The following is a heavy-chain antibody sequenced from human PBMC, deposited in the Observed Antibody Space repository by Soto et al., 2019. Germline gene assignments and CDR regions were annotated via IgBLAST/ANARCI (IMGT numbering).Heavy chain of an antibody. Sequence: GGSLRLSCAASGFTVSSNYMSWVRQAPGKGLEWVSVIYSGGATYYADSVKGRFTISRDNSKNTLYLQMNSLRAEDTAVYYCAKDRSGFIVGAPNWYFDLWGRGTLVTVSS. CDR1: GFTVSSNY. CDR3: AKDRSGFIVGAPNWYFDL. V-gene: IGHV3-53*01. J-gene: IGHJ2*01. CDR2: IYSGGAT. D-gene: IGHD1-26*01.